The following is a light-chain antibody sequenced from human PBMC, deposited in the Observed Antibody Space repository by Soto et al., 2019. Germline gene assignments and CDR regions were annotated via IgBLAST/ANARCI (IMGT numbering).Light chain of an antibody. V-gene: IGLV1-51*01. CDR3: GTWDSSLSGFVV. J-gene: IGLJ2*01. CDR1: SSNIGNNY. CDR2: DNN. Sequence: QSVLTQPPSVSAAPGQKVTISCSGSSSNIGNNYVSWYQQLPGTAPKLLIYDNNKRPSGIPVRFSGSKSGTSATLGITGLQTGDEADYYCGTWDSSLSGFVVFGLGTKLIVL.